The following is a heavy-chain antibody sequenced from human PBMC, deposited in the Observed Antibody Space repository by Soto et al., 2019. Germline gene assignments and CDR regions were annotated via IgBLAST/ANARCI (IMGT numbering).Heavy chain of an antibody. CDR2: ISTSSSTI. CDR3: ARYRTMDV. V-gene: IGHV3-48*01. D-gene: IGHD1-26*01. J-gene: IGHJ6*03. CDR1: EFTFSTYN. Sequence: GXSLRLSCAASEFTFSTYNINWVRQAPGKGLEWVSYISTSSSTIYYADSVKGRFTISRDNAKNSLYLKMNSLRAEDTAVYYCARYRTMDVWGKGTTVTVSS.